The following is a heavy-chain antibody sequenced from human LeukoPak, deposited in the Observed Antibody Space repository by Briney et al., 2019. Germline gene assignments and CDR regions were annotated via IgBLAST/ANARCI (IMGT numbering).Heavy chain of an antibody. CDR1: GFTFGDYA. D-gene: IGHD1-26*01. V-gene: IGHV3-49*04. CDR2: IRSKAYGGTT. Sequence: PGGYLRLSCTASGFTFGDYAMSWVRQAPGKGLEWVGFIRSKAYGGTTEYAASVKGRFTISRDDSKSIAYLQMNSLKTEDIAVYYCTRDRDSGSYRYRLSWGQGTLVTVSS. J-gene: IGHJ4*02. CDR3: TRDRDSGSYRYRLS.